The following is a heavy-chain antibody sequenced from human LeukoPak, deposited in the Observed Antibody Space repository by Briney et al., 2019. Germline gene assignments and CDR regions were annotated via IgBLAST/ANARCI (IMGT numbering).Heavy chain of an antibody. V-gene: IGHV1-8*01. CDR2: MNPNSGNT. D-gene: IGHD3-22*01. CDR1: GYTFTSYD. Sequence: ASVKVSCKASGYTFTSYDINGVRQATGQGLEWMGWMNPNSGNTGYAQKFQGRVTMTRNTSISTAYMELSSLRSEDTAVYYCARGYDNTLGAFDIWGQGTMVTVSS. CDR3: ARGYDNTLGAFDI. J-gene: IGHJ3*02.